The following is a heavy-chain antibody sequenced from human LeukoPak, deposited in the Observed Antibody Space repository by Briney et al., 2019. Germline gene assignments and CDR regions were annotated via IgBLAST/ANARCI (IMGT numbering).Heavy chain of an antibody. CDR2: ISYDGSNK. V-gene: IGHV3-30*04. D-gene: IGHD3-22*01. Sequence: QSGGSLRLSCAASGFTFSSYAMHWVRQAPGKGLEWVAVISYDGSNKYYADSVKGRFTISRDNAKNSLYLQMNSLRAEDTAVYFCARVKYYYDSSGYYEYYFDYWGQGTLVTVSS. CDR3: ARVKYYYDSSGYYEYYFDY. J-gene: IGHJ4*02. CDR1: GFTFSSYA.